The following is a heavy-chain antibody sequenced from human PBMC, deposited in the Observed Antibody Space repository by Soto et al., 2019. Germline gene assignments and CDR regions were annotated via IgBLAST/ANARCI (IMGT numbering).Heavy chain of an antibody. D-gene: IGHD6-6*01. Sequence: LQPLSLTCTVSGGSITEFSWSWIRQPPGKGLEWIGYIYYSGRADYNPSLKSRVTISVDPSKTQFSLNLRSVNTADTAVYYCARLGGVAARPFDYWGQATLVTAYS. J-gene: IGHJ4*02. CDR2: IYYSGRA. V-gene: IGHV4-59*01. CDR1: GGSITEFS. CDR3: ARLGGVAARPFDY.